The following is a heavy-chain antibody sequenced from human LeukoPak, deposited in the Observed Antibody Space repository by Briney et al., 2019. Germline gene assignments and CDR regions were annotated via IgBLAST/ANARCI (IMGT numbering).Heavy chain of an antibody. CDR3: AKEQSRSIARNWFDP. V-gene: IGHV3-23*01. Sequence: GGSLRLSCAAFGFTFSSYAMSWVRQAPGKGLEWVSAISGSGGSTYYADSVKGRFTISRDNSKNTLYLQMNSLRAEDTAVYYCAKEQSRSIARNWFDPWGQGTLVTVSS. J-gene: IGHJ5*02. D-gene: IGHD6-13*01. CDR2: ISGSGGST. CDR1: GFTFSSYA.